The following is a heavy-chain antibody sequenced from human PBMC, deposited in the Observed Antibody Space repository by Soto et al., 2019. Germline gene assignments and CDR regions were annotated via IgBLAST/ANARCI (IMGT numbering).Heavy chain of an antibody. V-gene: IGHV3-53*01. CDR2: IYSGGST. CDR1: VFTVSSNY. D-gene: IGHD3-22*01. CDR3: ARAYDSSGYPFDY. J-gene: IGHJ4*02. Sequence: GGSLRLSCAASVFTVSSNYMSWVRQAPGKGLEWVSVIYSGGSTYYADSVKGRFTISRDNSKNTLYLQMNSLRAEDTAVYYCARAYDSSGYPFDYWGQGTLVTVS.